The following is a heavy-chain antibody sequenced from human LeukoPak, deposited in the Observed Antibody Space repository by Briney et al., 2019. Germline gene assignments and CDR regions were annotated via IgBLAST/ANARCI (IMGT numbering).Heavy chain of an antibody. CDR2: IKHDGSQK. V-gene: IGHV3-7*03. D-gene: IGHD3-16*01. Sequence: GGSLRLSCAASGFTFSHYWMSWVRRAPGKGLEWVANIKHDGSQKEHVDSVKGRFTISRDNSKNTLYLQMNSLRAEDTAVYYCAKDWSAYSGPYYFDYWGQGTLVTVSS. CDR3: AKDWSAYSGPYYFDY. J-gene: IGHJ4*02. CDR1: GFTFSHYW.